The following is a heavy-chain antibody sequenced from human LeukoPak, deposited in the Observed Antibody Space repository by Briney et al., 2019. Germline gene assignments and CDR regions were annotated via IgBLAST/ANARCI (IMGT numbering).Heavy chain of an antibody. CDR1: GVSINGYY. CDR2: IYYNGGT. J-gene: IGHJ5*02. D-gene: IGHD6-19*01. V-gene: IGHV4-59*01. CDR3: ARLHSSAYFEEFDP. Sequence: PSETLSLTCIVSGVSINGYYWSWIRQPPGKGLEWIGYIYYNGGTNYNPSLKSRVTISVDTSKNQFSLKLSSVTAADTAVYYCARLHSSAYFEEFDPWGQGTLVTVSS.